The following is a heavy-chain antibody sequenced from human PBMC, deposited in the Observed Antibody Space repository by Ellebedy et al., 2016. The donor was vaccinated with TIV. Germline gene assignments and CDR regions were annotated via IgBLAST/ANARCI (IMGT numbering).Heavy chain of an antibody. D-gene: IGHD4-17*01. CDR2: ISTTGINI. V-gene: IGHV3-48*02. J-gene: IGHJ5*02. CDR1: GFIFRRYS. CDR3: ARDQNDYGDYPGWFDP. Sequence: GGSLRLXXAASGFIFRRYSMNWVRQTPGKGLEWISYISTTGINIYYADSVKGRFTISRDNAKNSLSLQMNSLRDEDTAVYYCARDQNDYGDYPGWFDPWGQGTLVTVSS.